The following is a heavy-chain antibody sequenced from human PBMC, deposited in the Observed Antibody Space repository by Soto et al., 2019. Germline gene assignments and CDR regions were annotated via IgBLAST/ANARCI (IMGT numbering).Heavy chain of an antibody. V-gene: IGHV3-30*03. D-gene: IGHD6-19*01. CDR2: ISYDGGNK. Sequence: QVQLVESGGGVVQPGRSLRLSCAASGFTFSSSGIHWVRQAPGKGLEWVAVISYDGGNKYYVDSVKGRFTISRDNSKNTLSLQMNSLRAEDTAVYYCARDFSGWYGSSEYGFWGQGTLVTVSS. CDR1: GFTFSSSG. CDR3: ARDFSGWYGSSEYGF. J-gene: IGHJ4*02.